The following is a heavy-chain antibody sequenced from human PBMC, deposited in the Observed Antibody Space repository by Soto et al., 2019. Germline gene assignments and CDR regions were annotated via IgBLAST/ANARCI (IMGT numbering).Heavy chain of an antibody. CDR1: GFTFSTYA. CDR2: ISGGGGGNT. CDR3: AKDYVSKLDY. J-gene: IGHJ4*02. Sequence: EVQLLESGGGLVQPGGSLRLSCAASGFTFSTYAMTWVRQAPGGGLEWVSAISGGGGGNTYYADSVKGRFTISRDNSKNTLYLQMNSQRAEDTAIYFCAKDYVSKLDYWGQGTLVTVSS. D-gene: IGHD3-16*01. V-gene: IGHV3-23*01.